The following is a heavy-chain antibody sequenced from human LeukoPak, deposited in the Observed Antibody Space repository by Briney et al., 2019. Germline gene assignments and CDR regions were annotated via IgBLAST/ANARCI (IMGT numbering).Heavy chain of an antibody. Sequence: SETLSLTCTVSGGSISSSSYYWGWIRPPPGKGLEWIGSIYYSGSTYYSPSLKSRVTISVDTSKNQFSLKLSSVTAADTAVYYCARRVGYCSSTSCLGYNWFDPWGQGTLVTVSS. CDR3: ARRVGYCSSTSCLGYNWFDP. V-gene: IGHV4-39*01. J-gene: IGHJ5*02. CDR2: IYYSGST. CDR1: GGSISSSSYY. D-gene: IGHD2-2*01.